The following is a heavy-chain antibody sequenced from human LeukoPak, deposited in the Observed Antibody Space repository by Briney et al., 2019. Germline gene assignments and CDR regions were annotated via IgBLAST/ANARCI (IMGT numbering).Heavy chain of an antibody. D-gene: IGHD3-16*01. CDR1: GGTFSSYA. J-gene: IGHJ4*02. CDR3: TSGWGGVKY. Sequence: SVKVSCKAAGGTFSSYAISWVRQAPGQGVEWMGGIIPIFGTANYAHKFQGRGTNTADESTSTADMELSSRMSEDTAVYRCTSGWGGVKYWAQGTLVSVSS. CDR2: IIPIFGTA. V-gene: IGHV1-69*13.